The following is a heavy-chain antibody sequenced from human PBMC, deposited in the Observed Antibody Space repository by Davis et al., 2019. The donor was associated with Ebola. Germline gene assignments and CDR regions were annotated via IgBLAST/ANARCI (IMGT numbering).Heavy chain of an antibody. CDR1: GYSFTSYW. CDR2: IYPGDSDT. CDR3: ARSDYRNYYYYYGMGV. Sequence: GGSLRLSCKGSGYSFTSYWIGWVRQMPGKGLEWMGIIYPGDSDTRYSPSFQGQVTISADKSISTAYLQWSSLKASDTAMYYCARSDYRNYYYYYGMGVWGQGTTVTVSS. V-gene: IGHV5-51*01. J-gene: IGHJ6*02. D-gene: IGHD4-11*01.